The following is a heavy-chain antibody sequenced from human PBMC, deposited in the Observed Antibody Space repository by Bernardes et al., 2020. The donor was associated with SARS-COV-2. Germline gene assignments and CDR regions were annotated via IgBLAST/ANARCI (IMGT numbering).Heavy chain of an antibody. J-gene: IGHJ4*02. D-gene: IGHD3-16*01. Sequence: GGSLRLSCSVSGFTFDSYVMHWIRQAPGKGLEYVSGISNKGGYTYYADSVKGRFTTSRDRSENMLYLQMSSLRVEDTAVYFCVSAAWGTPLGHWGQGTLVTVSS. CDR1: GFTFDSYV. CDR2: ISNKGGYT. V-gene: IGHV3-64D*06. CDR3: VSAAWGTPLGH.